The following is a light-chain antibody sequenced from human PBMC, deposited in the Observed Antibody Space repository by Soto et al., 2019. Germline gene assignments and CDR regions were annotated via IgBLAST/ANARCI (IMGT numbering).Light chain of an antibody. Sequence: DIQMTQSPSALSASVGDRVTITCRASQSIKTWLAWYQRKPGRAPNLLIYDASSLQSGVPSRFSGSGSGTEFTLTISSLQPDDFATYYCQQYNSYSPFGQGTKVDIK. CDR3: QQYNSYSP. V-gene: IGKV1-5*01. J-gene: IGKJ1*01. CDR2: DAS. CDR1: QSIKTW.